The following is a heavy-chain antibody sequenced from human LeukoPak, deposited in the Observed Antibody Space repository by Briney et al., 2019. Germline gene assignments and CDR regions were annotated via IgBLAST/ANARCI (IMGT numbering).Heavy chain of an antibody. CDR2: IKADGSEK. D-gene: IGHD3-3*01. J-gene: IGHJ4*02. V-gene: IGHV3-7*01. CDR3: AREIFWSGYFSNLHFDF. Sequence: PGGSLRLSCAASGFTFTNYWMSWVRQAPGKGLEWVANIKADGSEKFYVDSVRGRFTISRDNAKNSLYLQMNSLRAEDTAVYYCAREIFWSGYFSNLHFDFWGRGTLVTVSS. CDR1: GFTFTNYW.